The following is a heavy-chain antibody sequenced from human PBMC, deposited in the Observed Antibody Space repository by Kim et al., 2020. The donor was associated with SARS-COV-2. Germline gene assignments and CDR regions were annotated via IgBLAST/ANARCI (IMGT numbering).Heavy chain of an antibody. CDR3: AREQVGATYYFDY. D-gene: IGHD1-26*01. CDR1: GFTFSSYW. J-gene: IGHJ4*02. V-gene: IGHV3-7*03. CDR2: IKQDGSEK. Sequence: GGSLRLSCAASGFTFSSYWMSWVRQAPGKGLEWVANIKQDGSEKYYVDSVKGRFTISRDNAKNSLYLQMNSLRAEDTAVYYCAREQVGATYYFDYWGQGTLVTVSS.